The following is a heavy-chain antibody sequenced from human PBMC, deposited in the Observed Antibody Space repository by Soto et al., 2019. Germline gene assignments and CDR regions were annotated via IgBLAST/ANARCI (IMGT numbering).Heavy chain of an antibody. J-gene: IGHJ5*02. D-gene: IGHD6-6*01. V-gene: IGHV3-30-3*01. CDR3: ARDQAAPWFDP. CDR1: GFTFSSYA. CDR2: ISYDGSNK. Sequence: QVQLVESGGGVVQPGRSLRLSCAASGFTFSSYAMHWVRQAPGKGLEWVAVISYDGSNKYYADSVKGRFTISRDNSKNKLYVQMNSLRAEDRAVYYCARDQAAPWFDPWVQGTLVTVSS.